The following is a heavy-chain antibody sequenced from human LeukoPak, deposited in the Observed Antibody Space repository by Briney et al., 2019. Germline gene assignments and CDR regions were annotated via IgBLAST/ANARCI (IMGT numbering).Heavy chain of an antibody. CDR2: ISAYNGNT. CDR3: ARALVAGWLSYYYYMDV. V-gene: IGHV1-18*01. J-gene: IGHJ6*03. D-gene: IGHD2-15*01. CDR1: GYTFTSYG. Sequence: VASVKVSCKASGYTFTSYGISWVRQAPGQGLEWMGWISAYNGNTNYAQKLQGRVTMTTDTSTSTAYMELRSLRSDDTAVYYCARALVAGWLSYYYYMDVWGKGTTVTVSS.